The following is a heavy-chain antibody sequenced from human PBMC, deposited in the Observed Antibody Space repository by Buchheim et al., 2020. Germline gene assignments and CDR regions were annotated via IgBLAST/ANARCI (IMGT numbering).Heavy chain of an antibody. CDR2: ISGGGDTT. V-gene: IGHV3-23*01. CDR3: ATTSSTMIEPSDFDY. Sequence: EVQLLESGGGLVRPGGSLRLSCAASGFTFSTFAMNWVRQAPGKGLDWVSAISGGGDTTSYADSVKGRFTISRDNSKNTLYLQMNSLRAEDTATYHCATTSSTMIEPSDFDYWGQGTL. J-gene: IGHJ4*02. D-gene: IGHD3-22*01. CDR1: GFTFSTFA.